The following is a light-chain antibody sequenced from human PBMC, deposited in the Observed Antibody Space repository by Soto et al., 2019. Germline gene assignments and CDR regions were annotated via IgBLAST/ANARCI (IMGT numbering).Light chain of an antibody. CDR1: TSDVGTYNY. Sequence: QCLLTQAASVSGSRGQSLTISCTRTTSDVGTYNYVSWYQLHSGKAPKLMVYEVSNRPSGVSNRFSGSKSGNTASLTISGLKAEDEADYHCSSYTSSSTYVFGTGTKVTI. V-gene: IGLV2-14*01. J-gene: IGLJ1*01. CDR3: SSYTSSSTYV. CDR2: EVS.